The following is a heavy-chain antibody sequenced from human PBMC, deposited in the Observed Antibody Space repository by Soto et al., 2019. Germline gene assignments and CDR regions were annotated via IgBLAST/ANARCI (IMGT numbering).Heavy chain of an antibody. CDR2: INYDGSST. CDR3: AREWFDP. Sequence: GVSLRLSCAASGFTFSSYWMHWVRQAPGKGLVWVSRINYDGSSTSYADSVKDRFTISRDNAKNSLYLQMNSLRAEDTAVYYCAREWFDPWGQGTLVTVSS. CDR1: GFTFSSYW. J-gene: IGHJ5*02. V-gene: IGHV3-74*01.